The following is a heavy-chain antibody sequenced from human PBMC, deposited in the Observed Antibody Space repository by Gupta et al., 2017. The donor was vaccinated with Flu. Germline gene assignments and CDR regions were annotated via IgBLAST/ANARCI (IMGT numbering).Heavy chain of an antibody. Sequence: QAQLVESGGGVVQPERSLRLPCVAPGFTFSSFGMHWVRQAPGKGLEWVAVISYAGSNKWHADAWNGRFTISRDNSKNTLYLQMNRLSHEDTAMYYCAKCGLHNWNYDGDYWCQGTLVTVP. J-gene: IGHJ4*02. CDR2: ISYAGSNK. CDR1: GFTFSSFG. CDR3: AKCGLHNWNYDGDY. D-gene: IGHD1-7*01. V-gene: IGHV3-30*18.